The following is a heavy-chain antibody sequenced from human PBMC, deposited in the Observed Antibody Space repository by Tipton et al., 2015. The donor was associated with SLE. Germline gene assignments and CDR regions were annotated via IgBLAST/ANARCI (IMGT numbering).Heavy chain of an antibody. J-gene: IGHJ4*02. CDR3: ARLTYYDSTGHFDY. V-gene: IGHV4-59*08. CDR2: IYHSDYT. Sequence: TLSLTCSVSGGSITSYYWSWIRQPPGKGLEWIGHIYHSDYTSYNPSLKSRVFISIDTSKKQFSLKLSSVTAADTAVYYCARLTYYDSTGHFDYWGQGSLVTASS. CDR1: GGSITSYY. D-gene: IGHD3-22*01.